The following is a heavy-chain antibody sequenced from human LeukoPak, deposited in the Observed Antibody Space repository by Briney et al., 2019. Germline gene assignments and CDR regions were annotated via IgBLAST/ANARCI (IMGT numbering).Heavy chain of an antibody. D-gene: IGHD2-15*01. V-gene: IGHV4-59*02. CDR1: GDSVTSYY. CDR2: VSYDGTT. J-gene: IGHJ4*02. CDR3: ARLDCSGDGCYNH. Sequence: PSETLSLTCSVSGDSVTSYYWSWLRQPPGEGLEWIGYVSYDGTTNYTPSLRSRVIMAVDTAKNQISLSLRSVTAADTAVYYCARLDCSGDGCYNHWGQGTLVSVSS.